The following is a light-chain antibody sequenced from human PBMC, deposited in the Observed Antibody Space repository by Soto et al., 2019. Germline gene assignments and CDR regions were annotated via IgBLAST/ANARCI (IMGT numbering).Light chain of an antibody. V-gene: IGLV2-14*01. CDR1: SSDVGGYNY. CDR2: DVY. J-gene: IGLJ1*01. Sequence: QSALTQPASVSGSPGQSITISCTGTSSDVGGYNYVSWYQQHPGKAPKLMIWDVYNRPSGVSHRFSGSKSGNTASLTIFGLQAEDEADYYCSSYTTRSSYVFGTGTKGTVL. CDR3: SSYTTRSSYV.